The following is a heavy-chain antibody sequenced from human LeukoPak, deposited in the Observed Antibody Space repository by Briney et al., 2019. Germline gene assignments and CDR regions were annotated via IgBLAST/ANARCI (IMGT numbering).Heavy chain of an antibody. D-gene: IGHD6-13*01. Sequence: SETLSLTCAVYGGSFSGYYWSWIRQPPGKGLEWIGEINHSGSTNYNPSLKSRVTISVDTSKNQFSLKLSSVTAADTAVYYCARRAGIAAAGTYDYWGQGTLVTVSS. J-gene: IGHJ4*02. V-gene: IGHV4-34*01. CDR1: GGSFSGYY. CDR2: INHSGST. CDR3: ARRAGIAAAGTYDY.